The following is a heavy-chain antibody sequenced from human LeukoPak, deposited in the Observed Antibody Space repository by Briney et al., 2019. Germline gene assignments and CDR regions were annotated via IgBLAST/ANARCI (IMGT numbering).Heavy chain of an antibody. V-gene: IGHV4-38-2*02. J-gene: IGHJ4*02. D-gene: IGHD3-10*01. CDR1: GYSISTSYY. CDR2: IYHSGNT. Sequence: SETLSLTCTVSGYSISTSYYWGWIRQPPGKGLEWIGSIYHSGNTYYNPSLKSRVTISVDTSKNQFSLKLISVTAADTAVYYCASTGVRGSHDYWGQGTLVTVSS. CDR3: ASTGVRGSHDY.